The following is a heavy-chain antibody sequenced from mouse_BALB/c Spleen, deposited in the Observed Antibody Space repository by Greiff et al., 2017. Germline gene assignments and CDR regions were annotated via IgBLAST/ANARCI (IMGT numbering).Heavy chain of an antibody. Sequence: EVKLVESGGDLLKPGGSLKLSCAASGFTFSSYGMSWVRQTPDKRLEWVATISSGGSYTYYPDSVKGRFTISRDNAKNTLYLQMSSLKSEDTAMYYCAIKGPDGNYFDYWGQGTTLTVSS. CDR1: GFTFSSYG. CDR3: AIKGPDGNYFDY. J-gene: IGHJ2*01. V-gene: IGHV5-6*01. CDR2: ISSGGSYT. D-gene: IGHD2-1*01.